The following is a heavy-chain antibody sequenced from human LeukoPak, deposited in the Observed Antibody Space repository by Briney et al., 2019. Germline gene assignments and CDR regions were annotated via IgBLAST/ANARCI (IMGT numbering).Heavy chain of an antibody. J-gene: IGHJ5*02. Sequence: SETLSLTCTVSGGSISSYYWSWIRQPPGKGLEWIGYIYTSGSTNYNPSLKSRVTISVDTSKNQFSLKLSSVTAADTAVYYCARGAGVPGWNWFDPWGQGTLVTVSS. CDR2: IYTSGST. D-gene: IGHD3-3*01. CDR3: ARGAGVPGWNWFDP. V-gene: IGHV4-4*09. CDR1: GGSISSYY.